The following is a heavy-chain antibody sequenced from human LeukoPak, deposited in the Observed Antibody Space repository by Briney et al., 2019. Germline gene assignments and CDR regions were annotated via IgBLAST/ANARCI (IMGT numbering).Heavy chain of an antibody. Sequence: GGSLRLSCAASRFTFSSYTMIWVRQAPGKGLEWVSAIFADGGDKYADSVKGRFTISRDNSKNTLYLQMNSLTAEDTAVYYCAKDPNGDYVGAFDFWGQGTMVTVSS. D-gene: IGHD4-17*01. CDR1: RFTFSSYT. V-gene: IGHV3-23*01. CDR3: AKDPNGDYVGAFDF. CDR2: IFADGGD. J-gene: IGHJ3*01.